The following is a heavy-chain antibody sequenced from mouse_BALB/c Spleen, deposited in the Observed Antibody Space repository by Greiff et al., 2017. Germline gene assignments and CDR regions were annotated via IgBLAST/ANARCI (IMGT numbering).Heavy chain of an antibody. V-gene: IGHV1S56*01. J-gene: IGHJ4*01. CDR3: ARDYGGAMDY. Sequence: QVQLQQSGPELVKPGASVRISCKASGYTFTSYYIHWVKQRPGQGLEWIGWIYPGNVNTKYNEKFKGKATLTADKSSSTAYMQLSSLTSEDSAVYFCARDYGGAMDYWGQGTSVTVSS. CDR2: IYPGNVNT. CDR1: GYTFTSYY. D-gene: IGHD1-1*01.